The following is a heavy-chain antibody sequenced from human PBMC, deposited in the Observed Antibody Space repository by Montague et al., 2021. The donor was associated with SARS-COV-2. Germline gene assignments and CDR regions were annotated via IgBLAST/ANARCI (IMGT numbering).Heavy chain of an antibody. Sequence: PALVKPTQTLTLTCTFSGFSLSTSGMCVSWIRQPPGKALEWLARXXWDDDKYYSTSLKTRLTISKDTSKSQVVLTMTNMDPVETATYYCALETPMVTFLAWGQGTLVTVSS. CDR3: ALETPMVTFLA. D-gene: IGHD5-18*01. J-gene: IGHJ5*02. CDR2: XXWDDDK. V-gene: IGHV2-70*11. CDR1: GFSLSTSGMC.